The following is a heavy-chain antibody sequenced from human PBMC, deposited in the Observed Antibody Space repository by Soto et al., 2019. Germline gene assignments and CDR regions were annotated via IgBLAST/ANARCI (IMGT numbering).Heavy chain of an antibody. V-gene: IGHV5-51*01. CDR2: IYPGDSDT. J-gene: IGHJ6*02. CDR1: GYSFASYW. Sequence: GESLKISCPGSGYSFASYWIGWVRQMTGKDLEWMGIIYPGDSDTRYSPSFQGQVTISADKSLRTAYLQWTSLKASDTALYYCARTRSFTLGFYYDGMDVWGQGTTVTVSS. D-gene: IGHD6-6*01. CDR3: ARTRSFTLGFYYDGMDV.